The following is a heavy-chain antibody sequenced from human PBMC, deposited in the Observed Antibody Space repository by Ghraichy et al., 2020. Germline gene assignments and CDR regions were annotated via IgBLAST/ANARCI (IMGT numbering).Heavy chain of an antibody. CDR1: GFTFEDYA. CDR2: ISWTSANI. D-gene: IGHD3-22*01. Sequence: SLNISCAASGFTFEDYAMNWVRQRPGEGLEWVSGISWTSANIGYVDSVKGRFTISRDNAKNSLYLQMNSLRAEDTALYYCAKGIEARRVNAFGMWGQGTVVTVYS. V-gene: IGHV3-9*01. CDR3: AKGIEARRVNAFGM. J-gene: IGHJ3*02.